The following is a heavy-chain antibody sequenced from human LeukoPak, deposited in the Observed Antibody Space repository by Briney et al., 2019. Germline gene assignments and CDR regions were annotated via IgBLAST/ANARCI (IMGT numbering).Heavy chain of an antibody. V-gene: IGHV1-46*01. CDR3: ARVASFGDAFDI. D-gene: IGHD1-26*01. Sequence: GASVKVSCKASGYTFTRYYMHWVRQAPGQGLEWMGIINPSGGSSSYAQKFQGRVTMTRDMSTSTVYMELSSLRSEDTAVYYCARVASFGDAFDIWGQGTMVTVSS. CDR2: INPSGGSS. CDR1: GYTFTRYY. J-gene: IGHJ3*02.